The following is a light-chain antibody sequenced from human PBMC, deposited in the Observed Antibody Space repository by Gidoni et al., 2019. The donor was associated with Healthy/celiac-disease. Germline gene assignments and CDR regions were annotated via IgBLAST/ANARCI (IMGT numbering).Light chain of an antibody. Sequence: DIVLTQSTGTLSLSPGERATLSCRVSQSVSSSYLAWYQQKPGQAPRLLIYGASSRATGIPDRFSGSGSGTDFTLTISRLEPEDFTVYYCQQYGSSPATFGQGTKVEIK. J-gene: IGKJ1*01. CDR2: GAS. CDR1: QSVSSSY. CDR3: QQYGSSPAT. V-gene: IGKV3-20*01.